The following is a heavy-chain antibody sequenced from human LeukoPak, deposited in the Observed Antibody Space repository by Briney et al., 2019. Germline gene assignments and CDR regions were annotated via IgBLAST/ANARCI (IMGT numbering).Heavy chain of an antibody. CDR1: GYTFTSYG. D-gene: IGHD2-2*02. CDR2: ISAYNGNT. V-gene: IGHV1-18*01. CDR3: ARVNVVDCSSTSCYSPH. J-gene: IGHJ1*01. Sequence: ASVKVSCKASGYTFTSYGISWVRQAPGQGLEWMGRISAYNGNTNYAQKLQGRVTMTTDTSTSTAYMELRSLRSDDTAVYYCARVNVVDCSSTSCYSPHWGQGTLVTVSS.